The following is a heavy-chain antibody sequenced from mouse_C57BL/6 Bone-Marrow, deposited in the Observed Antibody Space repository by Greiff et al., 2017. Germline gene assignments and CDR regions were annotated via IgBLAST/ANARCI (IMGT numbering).Heavy chain of an antibody. CDR2: IYPRSGNT. D-gene: IGHD2-3*01. V-gene: IGHV1-81*01. CDR1: GYTFTSYG. Sequence: VQLQQSGAELARPGASVKLSCKASGYTFTSYGISWVKQRTGQGLEWIGEIYPRSGNTYYNEKFKGKATLTADKSSSTAYMELRSLTSEDSAVYFGARCGADGYYRGWYFDVWGTGTTVTVSS. J-gene: IGHJ1*03. CDR3: ARCGADGYYRGWYFDV.